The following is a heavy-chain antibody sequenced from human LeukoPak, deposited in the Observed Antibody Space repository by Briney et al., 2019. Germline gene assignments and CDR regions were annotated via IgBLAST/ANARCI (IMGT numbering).Heavy chain of an antibody. J-gene: IGHJ3*02. Sequence: GGSLRLSCAASGFTFSSYAMHWVRQAPGKGLEWVAVISYDGSNKYYADSVKGRFTISRDNAKNSLYLQMNSLRAEDTAVYYCARSYYDILTGIHGFDIWGQGTMVTVSS. CDR3: ARSYYDILTGIHGFDI. CDR2: ISYDGSNK. CDR1: GFTFSSYA. D-gene: IGHD3-9*01. V-gene: IGHV3-30-3*01.